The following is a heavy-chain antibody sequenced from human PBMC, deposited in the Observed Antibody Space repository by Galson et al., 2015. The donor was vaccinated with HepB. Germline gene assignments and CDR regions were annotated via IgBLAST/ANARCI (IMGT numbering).Heavy chain of an antibody. V-gene: IGHV3-43*01. D-gene: IGHD2-2*01. Sequence: SLRLSCAASGFTFDDYTMHWVRQAPGKGLEWVSLISWDGGSTYYADSVKGRLTISRDNSKNSLYLQMNSLRTEDTALYYCAKDAHTAGYQGVDYWGQGTLVTVSS. CDR3: AKDAHTAGYQGVDY. CDR1: GFTFDDYT. CDR2: ISWDGGST. J-gene: IGHJ4*02.